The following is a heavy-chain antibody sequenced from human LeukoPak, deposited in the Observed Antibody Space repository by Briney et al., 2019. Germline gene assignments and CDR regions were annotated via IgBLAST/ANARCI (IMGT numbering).Heavy chain of an antibody. CDR1: GGSISSFY. V-gene: IGHV4-59*01. J-gene: IGHJ4*02. Sequence: PSETLSLTCTVSGGSISSFYWSWIRQPPGKGLERIGYIYYSGSTNYNPSLKSRVTISVDTSKNQFSLKLSSVTAADTAVYYCARVRDSSGWYGGDYWGQGTLVTVSS. D-gene: IGHD6-19*01. CDR3: ARVRDSSGWYGGDY. CDR2: IYYSGST.